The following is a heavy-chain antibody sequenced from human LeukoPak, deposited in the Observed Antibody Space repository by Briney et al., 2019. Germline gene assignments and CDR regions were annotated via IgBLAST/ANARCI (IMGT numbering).Heavy chain of an antibody. CDR1: GFTLRNYW. CDR3: ARYSSSSGGASYYLDY. V-gene: IGHV3-74*01. CDR2: ISGDGSVT. J-gene: IGHJ4*01. D-gene: IGHD6-6*01. Sequence: GGSMRLSCTGSGFTLRNYWMHWVRQVSGKRLVWVSRISGDGSVTNYADSVQGRFTISRDNAENILYLQINNLRSEDTAVYYCARYSSSSGGASYYLDYWGHGTLVTVSS.